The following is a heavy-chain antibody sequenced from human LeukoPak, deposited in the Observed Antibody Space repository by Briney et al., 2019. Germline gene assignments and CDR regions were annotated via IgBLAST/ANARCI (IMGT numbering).Heavy chain of an antibody. D-gene: IGHD6-19*01. CDR2: IYYSGST. CDR3: ARVEGQWLVYYFDY. Sequence: SETLSLTCTVSGDSISSSNYYWGWIRQPPGKGLEWIGSIYYSGSTYYNPSLKSRVTISVDTSKNQFSLKLSSVTAADTAVYYCARVEGQWLVYYFDYWGQGTLVTVSS. CDR1: GDSISSSNYY. V-gene: IGHV4-39*07. J-gene: IGHJ4*02.